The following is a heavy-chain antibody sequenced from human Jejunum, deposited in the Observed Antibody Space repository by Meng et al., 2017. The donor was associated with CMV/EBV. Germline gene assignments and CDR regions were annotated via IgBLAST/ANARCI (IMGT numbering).Heavy chain of an antibody. CDR2: TIAYNTHK. CDR3: ARGTGAGNY. V-gene: IGHV1-18*01. Sequence: LVPSGHAVKHPGALVRVSCKTSGYTFTDFGISWVRQAPGQGLEWMGWTIAYNTHKNYAQKIQDKFTMTTDTSTNTAYMELRNLRSDDTAIYYCARGTGAGNYWGPGTLVTVSS. CDR1: GYTFTDFG. J-gene: IGHJ4*02. D-gene: IGHD1-26*01.